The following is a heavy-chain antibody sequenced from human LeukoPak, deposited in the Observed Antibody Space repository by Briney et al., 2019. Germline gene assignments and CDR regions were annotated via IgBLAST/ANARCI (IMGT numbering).Heavy chain of an antibody. D-gene: IGHD3-9*01. Sequence: PGGSLRLSCAASGFTFSSYSMNWVRQAPGKGLEWVSSISSSSSYIYYADSVKGRFTISRDNAKNSLYLQMNSLRAEDTAVYYCARVRRRSNDILTGYSRYYYYYGMDVWGQGTTVTVSS. CDR1: GFTFSSYS. CDR3: ARVRRRSNDILTGYSRYYYYYGMDV. CDR2: ISSSSSYI. V-gene: IGHV3-21*01. J-gene: IGHJ6*02.